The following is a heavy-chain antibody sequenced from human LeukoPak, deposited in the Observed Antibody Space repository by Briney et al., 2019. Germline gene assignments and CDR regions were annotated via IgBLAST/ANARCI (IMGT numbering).Heavy chain of an antibody. J-gene: IGHJ4*02. V-gene: IGHV4-59*01. Sequence: KTSETLSLTCTVSGGSISSYYWSWIRQPPGKGLEWIGYIYYSGSTNYNPSLKSRVTISVDTSKNQFSLKLSSVTAADTAVYYCARGTMDFWSAYFDYWGQGTLVTVSS. CDR3: ARGTMDFWSAYFDY. CDR1: GGSISSYY. D-gene: IGHD3-3*01. CDR2: IYYSGST.